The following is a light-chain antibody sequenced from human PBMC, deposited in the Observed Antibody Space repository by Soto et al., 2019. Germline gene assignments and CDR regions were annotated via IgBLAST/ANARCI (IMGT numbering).Light chain of an antibody. J-gene: IGLJ3*02. Sequence: QSVLTQPPSVSAAPGQKVTISCSGSTSNIGNNYVSWYQQFPGTAPKLLIIDNNKRPSGIPDRFSGSRSGTSASLDITGLQTGDEADYYCGTWDNSLSGWVFGGGTKVTAL. CDR1: TSNIGNNY. V-gene: IGLV1-51*01. CDR3: GTWDNSLSGWV. CDR2: DNN.